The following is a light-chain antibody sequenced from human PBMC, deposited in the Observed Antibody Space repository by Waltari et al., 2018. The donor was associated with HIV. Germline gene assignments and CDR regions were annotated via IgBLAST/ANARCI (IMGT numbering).Light chain of an antibody. CDR2: GAS. CDR1: QSVSSN. CDR3: QQYHHWPLT. Sequence: EIMMTQSPGTLSVSPGERATLSCRASQSVSSNLAWYQQKPGQAPRLLIYGASTRATGMPASVSGSGSGTEFSLTISSLQSEDFAVYYCQQYHHWPLTFGQGTRLEIK. J-gene: IGKJ5*01. V-gene: IGKV3-15*01.